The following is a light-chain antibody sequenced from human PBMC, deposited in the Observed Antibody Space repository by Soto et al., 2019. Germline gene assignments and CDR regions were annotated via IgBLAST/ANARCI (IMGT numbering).Light chain of an antibody. CDR1: SSDVGGYNY. V-gene: IGLV2-14*01. CDR3: SSYTSSSSVV. J-gene: IGLJ2*01. Sequence: QSALTQPASVSGSPGQSINISSTGTSSDVGGYNYVSWYQQHPGKVPKVLIYEVSVRPSGVSNRFSGSKSGNMASLTISGLQAEDEADYYCSSYTSSSSVVFGGGTKLTVL. CDR2: EVS.